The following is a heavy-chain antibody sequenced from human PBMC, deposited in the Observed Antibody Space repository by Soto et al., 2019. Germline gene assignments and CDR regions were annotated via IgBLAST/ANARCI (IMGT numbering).Heavy chain of an antibody. V-gene: IGHV1-69*06. D-gene: IGHD5-18*01. Sequence: QVQLVQSGAEVKKPGSSVKVSCKASGGTFSSYAISWVRQAPGQGLEWMGEIIPIFGTANYAQKFQGTVTITADKSTSTAYMEVSRLRSEDTAVYFCARRGYSHGLSYYYYGMDVWGQGTTVIVSS. CDR1: GGTFSSYA. J-gene: IGHJ6*02. CDR2: IIPIFGTA. CDR3: ARRGYSHGLSYYYYGMDV.